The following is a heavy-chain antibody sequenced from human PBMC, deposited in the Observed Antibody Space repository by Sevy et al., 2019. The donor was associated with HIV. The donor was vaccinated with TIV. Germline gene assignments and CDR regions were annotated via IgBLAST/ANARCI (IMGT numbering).Heavy chain of an antibody. CDR1: GFTFSSNA. D-gene: IGHD6-25*01. V-gene: IGHV3-23*01. Sequence: AGSLRLSCAASGFTFSSNAMSWVRQAPGKALEWVSAISGSGGSTYYADSVKGRFTISRDNSKNTLYLQMNSLRAEDTAVYYCAKDACSSSGCMGMDVWGKGTTVTVSS. CDR3: AKDACSSSGCMGMDV. CDR2: ISGSGGST. J-gene: IGHJ6*03.